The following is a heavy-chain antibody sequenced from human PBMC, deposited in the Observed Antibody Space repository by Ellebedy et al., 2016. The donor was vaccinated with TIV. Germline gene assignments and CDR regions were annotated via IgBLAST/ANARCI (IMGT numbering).Heavy chain of an antibody. CDR3: ARDMHCGGDCYFDY. V-gene: IGHV1-69*10. CDR1: GGTFNNYA. CDR2: TIPILGVV. D-gene: IGHD2-21*02. Sequence: SVKVSXXASGGTFNNYAISWVRQAPGQGLEWMGGTIPILGVVNYAQKFQGRVTITADKSTSTVYMELSSLKSEDTAIYYCARDMHCGGDCYFDYWGQGTLVTVSS. J-gene: IGHJ4*02.